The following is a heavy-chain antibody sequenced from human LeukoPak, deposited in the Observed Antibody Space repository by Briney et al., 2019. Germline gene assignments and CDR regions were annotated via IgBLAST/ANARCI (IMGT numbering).Heavy chain of an antibody. Sequence: GGSLRLSCAASGFTFSNYGMHWVRQAPGKGLEWVSYISSSSSTIYYADSVKGRFTISRDNAKNSSYLQMNSLRAEDTAVYYCASRHYWGQGTLVTVSS. CDR2: ISSSSSTI. CDR3: ASRHY. CDR1: GFTFSNYG. V-gene: IGHV3-48*04. J-gene: IGHJ4*02.